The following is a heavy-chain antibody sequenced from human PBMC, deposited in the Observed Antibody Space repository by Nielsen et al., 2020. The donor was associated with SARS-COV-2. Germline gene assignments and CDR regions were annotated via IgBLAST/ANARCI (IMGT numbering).Heavy chain of an antibody. CDR1: GFTFSSYA. J-gene: IGHJ6*02. CDR2: ISGSGGST. D-gene: IGHD3-10*01. Sequence: GESLKISCAASGFTFSSYAMSWVRQAPGKGLEWVSAISGSGGSTYYADSVKGRFTISRDNSRNTLYLQMNSLRAEDTAVYYCAKDKMVRGVIRRKYYYYGMDVWGQGTTVTVSS. CDR3: AKDKMVRGVIRRKYYYYGMDV. V-gene: IGHV3-23*01.